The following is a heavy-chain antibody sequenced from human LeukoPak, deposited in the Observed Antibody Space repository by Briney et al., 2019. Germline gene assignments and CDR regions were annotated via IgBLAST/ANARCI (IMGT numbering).Heavy chain of an antibody. CDR2: INHSGSA. CDR1: GGSFSGYL. D-gene: IGHD3-10*01. J-gene: IGHJ5*02. V-gene: IGHV4-34*01. Sequence: SETLSLTCGVYGGSFSGYLWNWIRQPPGKDLEWLGEINHSGSANYHPSLKSRVTISVDTSKNQVSLSLSSVTAADTAVYYCAGGPRESYYNWFGPWGQGTLVTVSS. CDR3: AGGPRESYYNWFGP.